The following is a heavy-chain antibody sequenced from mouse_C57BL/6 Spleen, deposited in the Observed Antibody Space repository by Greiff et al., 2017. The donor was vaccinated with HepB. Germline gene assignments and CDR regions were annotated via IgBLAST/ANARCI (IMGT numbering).Heavy chain of an antibody. CDR2: IDPEDGDT. CDR3: TTSDY. J-gene: IGHJ2*01. Sequence: VQLQQSGAELVRPGASVTLSCTASGFTFNDYFMHWVKQRPEQGLEWIGRIDPEDGDTEYAPNFQGKATMTADTSSNTAYLQLSSLTSEDTAVYYCTTSDYWGQGTTLTVSS. V-gene: IGHV14-1*01. CDR1: GFTFNDYF.